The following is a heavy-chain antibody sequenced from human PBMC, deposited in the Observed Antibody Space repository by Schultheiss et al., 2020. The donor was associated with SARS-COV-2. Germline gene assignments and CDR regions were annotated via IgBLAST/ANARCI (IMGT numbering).Heavy chain of an antibody. V-gene: IGHV3-21*03. CDR1: GFTFSSYS. CDR3: TSLWYGAVAGST. Sequence: GGSLRLSCAASGFTFSSYSMNWVRQAPGKGLEWVSSISSSSSYIYYADSVKGRFTISRDNAKNSLYLQMNSLKTEDTAVYYCTSLWYGAVAGSTWSQGTLVTVSS. J-gene: IGHJ5*02. D-gene: IGHD6-19*01. CDR2: ISSSSSYI.